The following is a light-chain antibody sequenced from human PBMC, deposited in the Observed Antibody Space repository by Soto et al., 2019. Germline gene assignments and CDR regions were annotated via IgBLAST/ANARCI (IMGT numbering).Light chain of an antibody. CDR1: QSVRSTY. CDR3: QYYSSSLSIT. J-gene: IGKJ5*01. V-gene: IGKV3-20*01. Sequence: EIVLTQSPGTLSLSPGERATLSCRASQSVRSTYLAWYQQKPGQAPRLLIHGASSRATGIPDRFSGSGSGTDFTLTISRLEPEDFAVYYCQYYSSSLSITFGQGTRREIK. CDR2: GAS.